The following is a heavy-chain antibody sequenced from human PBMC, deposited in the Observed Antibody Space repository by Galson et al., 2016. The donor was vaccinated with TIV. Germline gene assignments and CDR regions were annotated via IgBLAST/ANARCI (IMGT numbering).Heavy chain of an antibody. Sequence: SVKVSCKASGLIFNSYAISWVRQAPGQGLEWMGGIIPMFGTANYARNFQGRVTITADNSTSTAYMELSSLRSEDTAVYYCAEASKYESSGYYRDVFDIWGQGTTVTVSS. CDR2: IIPMFGTA. J-gene: IGHJ3*02. V-gene: IGHV1-69*06. D-gene: IGHD3-22*01. CDR1: GLIFNSYA. CDR3: AEASKYESSGYYRDVFDI.